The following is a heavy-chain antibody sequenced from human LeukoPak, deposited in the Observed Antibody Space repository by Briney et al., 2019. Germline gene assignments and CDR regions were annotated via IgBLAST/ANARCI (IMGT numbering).Heavy chain of an antibody. J-gene: IGHJ3*02. D-gene: IGHD6-13*01. CDR3: ARRRIAAAGSDAFDT. CDR2: IYSGGST. CDR1: GFTVSSNY. V-gene: IGHV3-66*01. Sequence: GGSLRLSCAASGFTVSSNYMSWVRQAPGKGLEWVSVIYSGGSTYYADSVKGRFTISRDNSKNTLYLQMNSLRAEDTAVYYCARRRIAAAGSDAFDTWGQGTMVTVSS.